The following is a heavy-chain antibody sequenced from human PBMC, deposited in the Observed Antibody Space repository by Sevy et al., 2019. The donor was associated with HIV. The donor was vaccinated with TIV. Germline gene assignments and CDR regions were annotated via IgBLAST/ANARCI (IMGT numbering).Heavy chain of an antibody. V-gene: IGHV3-74*01. CDR2: INSDGSST. CDR1: GFTFSSYW. Sequence: GGSLRLSCAASGFTFSSYWMHWVRQAPGKGLVWVSRINSDGSSTRYADSVKGRFTFSRANAKNTLYLQMNSLRAEDTAVYCCARVTWSSEYSSSSYYYYAMDVWGQGTTVTVSS. D-gene: IGHD6-6*01. CDR3: ARVTWSSEYSSSSYYYYAMDV. J-gene: IGHJ6*02.